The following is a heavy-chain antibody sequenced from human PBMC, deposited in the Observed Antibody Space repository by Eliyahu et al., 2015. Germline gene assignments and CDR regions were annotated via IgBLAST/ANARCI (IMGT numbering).Heavy chain of an antibody. V-gene: IGHV4-59*01. CDR3: ARGGALPPYNWSYDNWFDP. CDR2: IYYDGST. J-gene: IGHJ5*02. CDR1: GGSINXSY. Sequence: QVQLQESGPGLVKPSETLSLTCTVSGGSINXSYWSWIRQPPGKGLEWIGYIYYDGSTNYNPPLKSRVTISVDTSKNQFSLKLSFVTAADTAVYFCARGGALPPYNWSYDNWFDPWGQGTLVTVSS. D-gene: IGHD1-26*01.